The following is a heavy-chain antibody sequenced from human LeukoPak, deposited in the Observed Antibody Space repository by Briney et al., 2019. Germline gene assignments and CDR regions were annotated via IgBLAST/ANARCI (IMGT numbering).Heavy chain of an antibody. Sequence: PSETLSLTCAVSSGSIFSSNWWSWVRQPPGKGLEWIGQIFHSGSTSYSPSLKSRVTISVDKSKNQFSLRLTSVTAADTAVYYCARSPTKRVPEDYWGQGALVTVSS. D-gene: IGHD2-2*01. CDR1: SGSIFSSNW. V-gene: IGHV4-4*02. CDR3: ARSPTKRVPEDY. J-gene: IGHJ4*02. CDR2: IFHSGST.